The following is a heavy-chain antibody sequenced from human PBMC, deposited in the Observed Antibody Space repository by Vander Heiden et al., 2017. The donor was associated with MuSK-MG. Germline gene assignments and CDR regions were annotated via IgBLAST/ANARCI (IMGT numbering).Heavy chain of an antibody. CDR1: GFTVSSNY. CDR2: IYDGGAT. J-gene: IGHJ4*02. CDR3: ARGWGPFDC. D-gene: IGHD3-16*01. Sequence: EVQVVESGGGLIQPGGSLRLSCAASGFTVSSNYMSWVRQAPGKGLEWVSVIYDGGATYYADAVKGRFTISRDYSMNTLHLQMNSLRAEDTAGYYCARGWGPFDCWGLGTLVTVSS. V-gene: IGHV3-53*01.